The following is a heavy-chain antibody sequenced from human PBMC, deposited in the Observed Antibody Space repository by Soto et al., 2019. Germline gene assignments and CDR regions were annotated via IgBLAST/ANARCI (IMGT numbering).Heavy chain of an antibody. CDR3: ARATYYYDSSGPNWFDP. D-gene: IGHD3-22*01. V-gene: IGHV4-59*01. J-gene: IGHJ5*02. CDR1: GGSISSYY. CDR2: IYYSGST. Sequence: SETLSLTCTVSGGSISSYYWSWIRQPPGKGLEWIGYIYYSGSTNYNPSLKSRVTISVDTSKNQFSLKLSSVTAADTAVYHCARATYYYDSSGPNWFDPWGQGTLVTVSS.